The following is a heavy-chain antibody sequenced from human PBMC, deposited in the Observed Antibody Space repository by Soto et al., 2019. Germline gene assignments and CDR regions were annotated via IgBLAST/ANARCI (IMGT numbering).Heavy chain of an antibody. D-gene: IGHD6-19*01. CDR3: AREQDLRSSGWYDFY. CDR1: GFTFTGYY. Sequence: ASVKVSCKAPGFTFTGYYMHWVRQAPGQGLEWMGWINPNSGGTNYAQKFQGRVTMTRDTSISTAYMELSRLRSDDTAVYYCAREQDLRSSGWYDFYWGQGTLVTVSS. V-gene: IGHV1-2*02. CDR2: INPNSGGT. J-gene: IGHJ4*02.